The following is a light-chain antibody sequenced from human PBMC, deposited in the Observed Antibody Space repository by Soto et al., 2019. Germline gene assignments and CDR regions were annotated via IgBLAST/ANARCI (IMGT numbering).Light chain of an antibody. CDR1: ERIYSAY. V-gene: IGKV3-20*01. Sequence: DIVLTQSPATLSLSPGERATLSCRASERIYSAYLGWYQQKPGQAPRLLIYGTSSRATGIPDRFSGSGSGTDFTLTISRLKPEDFAVYYCQQYGNSPITFGQGTRLEIK. J-gene: IGKJ5*01. CDR3: QQYGNSPIT. CDR2: GTS.